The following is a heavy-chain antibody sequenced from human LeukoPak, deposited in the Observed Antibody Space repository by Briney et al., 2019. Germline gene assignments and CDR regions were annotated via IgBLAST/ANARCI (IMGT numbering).Heavy chain of an antibody. CDR1: GFTFRNNA. V-gene: IGHV3-30-3*01. CDR2: ISYDGSNE. J-gene: IGHJ4*02. CDR3: ARGTTAQVVAVSATLPLDY. Sequence: SGGSLRLSCAASGFTFRNNAMQWVRQAPGKGLEWVAVISYDGSNEYYADSVKGRFTISRDNSKNTLYLQMNSLRTEDTAVYYCARGTTAQVVAVSATLPLDYWGQGTLVTVSS. D-gene: IGHD2-15*01.